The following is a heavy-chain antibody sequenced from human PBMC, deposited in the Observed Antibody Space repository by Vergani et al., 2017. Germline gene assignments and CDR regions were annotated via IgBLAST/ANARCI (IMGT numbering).Heavy chain of an antibody. CDR3: VYRKTECGTTGXFYPFYYYYYMDV. CDR2: IYWKDDQ. J-gene: IGHJ6*03. CDR1: GFSLNTRGVS. D-gene: IGHD1-7*01. V-gene: IGHV2-5*04. Sequence: QITLTESGPTLVKPTQTLTLTCTFSGFSLNTRGVSVAWIRQPPGKALDWLALIYWKDDQHYSPSLNNRVTITKDTSKNQVVLTMTNMDYVDTGTYYCVYRKTECGTTGXFYPFYYYYYMDVWGKGTTVTVSS.